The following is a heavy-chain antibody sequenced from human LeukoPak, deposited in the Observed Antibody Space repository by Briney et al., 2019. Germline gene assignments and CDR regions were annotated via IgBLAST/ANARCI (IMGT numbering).Heavy chain of an antibody. CDR3: ARGVVPAATNWFDP. J-gene: IGHJ5*02. CDR1: GGTFSSYA. CDR2: IIPIFGTA. D-gene: IGHD2-2*01. V-gene: IGHV1-69*13. Sequence: ASVKVSCKASGGTFSSYAISWVRQAPGQGLEWMGGIIPIFGTANYAQKFQGRVTITADESTSTAYMELGSLRSEDTAVYYCARGVVPAATNWFDPWGQGTLVTVSS.